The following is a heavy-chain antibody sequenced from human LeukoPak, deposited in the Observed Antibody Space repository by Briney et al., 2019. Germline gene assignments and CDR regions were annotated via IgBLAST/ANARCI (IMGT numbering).Heavy chain of an antibody. V-gene: IGHV4-59*01. D-gene: IGHD4-17*01. CDR3: ARGSEGNYGDYPQGLSLLYWFDP. J-gene: IGHJ5*02. Sequence: PSETLSLTCTVSGGSISSYYWSWIRQPPGKGLEWIGYIYYSGSTNYNPSLMSRVTISVDTSKNQFSLKLSSVTAADTAVYYCARGSEGNYGDYPQGLSLLYWFDPWGQGTLVTVSS. CDR2: IYYSGST. CDR1: GGSISSYY.